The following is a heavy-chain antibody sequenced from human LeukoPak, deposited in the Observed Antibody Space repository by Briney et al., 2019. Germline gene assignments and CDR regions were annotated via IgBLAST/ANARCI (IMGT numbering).Heavy chain of an antibody. D-gene: IGHD3-22*01. CDR3: ARDVAYYYESSGYYSLGFDI. J-gene: IGHJ3*02. V-gene: IGHV3-30*02. CDR1: GFTFSSYG. CDR2: IRYDGSNK. Sequence: GGSLRLSCAASGFTFSSYGMHWVRQAPGKGLEWVAFIRYDGSNKQYADSVKGRFTISRDNSKNTLYLQMNSLRAEDTAVYYCARDVAYYYESSGYYSLGFDIWGQGTMVTVSP.